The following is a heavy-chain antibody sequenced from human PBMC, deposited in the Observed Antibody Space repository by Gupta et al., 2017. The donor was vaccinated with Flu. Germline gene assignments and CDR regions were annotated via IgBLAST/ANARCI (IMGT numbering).Heavy chain of an antibody. CDR2: ISWNSGTI. CDR1: DDQA. Sequence: DDQAMHWVRQAPGKGLEWVSGISWNSGTIDYADSVKGRFTISRDNAKNSLHLQMNSLRPDDTALYYCAKDESIAVLGELENWGQGTLVTVSS. CDR3: AKDESIAVLGELEN. D-gene: IGHD6-19*01. V-gene: IGHV3-9*01. J-gene: IGHJ4*02.